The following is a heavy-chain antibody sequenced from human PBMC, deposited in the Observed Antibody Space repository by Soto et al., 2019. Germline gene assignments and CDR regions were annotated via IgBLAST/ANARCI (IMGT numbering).Heavy chain of an antibody. Sequence: PSETLSLTCAVYGGSFSAYYWSWIRQPPGKGLEWIGYMYNTGRTVYNPSFKSRVTISVDTSKNQFSLQLDSVTAADTAVYYCARDLWGYCGTDCYPLDVWGQGTTVTVSS. CDR2: MYNTGRT. CDR3: ARDLWGYCGTDCYPLDV. J-gene: IGHJ6*02. D-gene: IGHD2-21*02. CDR1: GGSFSAYY. V-gene: IGHV4-59*01.